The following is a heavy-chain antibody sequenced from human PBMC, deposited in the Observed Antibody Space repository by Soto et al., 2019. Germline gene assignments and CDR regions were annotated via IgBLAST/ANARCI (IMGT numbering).Heavy chain of an antibody. V-gene: IGHV3-23*01. Sequence: GGSLRLSCAASGFTFSSYAMSWVRQAPGKGLEWVSAISGSGGSTYYADSVKGRFTISRDNSKNTLYLQMNSLRAEDTAVYYCAKVPTYYDFWSGPNHFDYWGQGALVTVSS. D-gene: IGHD3-3*01. CDR1: GFTFSSYA. CDR2: ISGSGGST. J-gene: IGHJ4*02. CDR3: AKVPTYYDFWSGPNHFDY.